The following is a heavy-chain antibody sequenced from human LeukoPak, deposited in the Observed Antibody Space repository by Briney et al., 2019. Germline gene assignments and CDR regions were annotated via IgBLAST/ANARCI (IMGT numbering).Heavy chain of an antibody. D-gene: IGHD3-10*01. V-gene: IGHV3-30-3*02. CDR3: AKYQEEKGPGRLPYFDY. J-gene: IGHJ4*02. CDR1: GFTFSTYT. CDR2: ISSDGNNK. Sequence: PGGSLRLSCAVSGFTFSTYTMHWVRQAPGKGLEWVALISSDGNNKDYADSVRGRFTISRDNSKNTLYLQMNSLRAEDPAVDYCAKYQEEKGPGRLPYFDYWGQGTLVSVSS.